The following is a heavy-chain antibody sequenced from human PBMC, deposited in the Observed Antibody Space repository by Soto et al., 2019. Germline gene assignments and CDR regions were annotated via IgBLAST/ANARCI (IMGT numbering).Heavy chain of an antibody. V-gene: IGHV2-5*02. J-gene: IGHJ4*02. D-gene: IGHD3-3*01. Sequence: QITLNESGPTVVRPTETLTLTCRFSGFSLTTSGVGVGWIRQSPGKAPECLALIYWDDDKGYSASLKSRLTITKDTSKNQVVLTVSDLDPTDTATYYCAHRVLRTVFGLVTTTAIYFDFWGQGTPVAVSS. CDR2: IYWDDDK. CDR1: GFSLTTSGVG. CDR3: AHRVLRTVFGLVTTTAIYFDF.